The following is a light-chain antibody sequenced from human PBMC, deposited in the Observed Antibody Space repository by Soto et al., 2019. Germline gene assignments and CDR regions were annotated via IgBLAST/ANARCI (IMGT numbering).Light chain of an antibody. CDR1: SSDVGGYDY. CDR2: EVS. J-gene: IGLJ2*01. CDR3: SSYTSSSTPHVV. V-gene: IGLV2-14*01. Sequence: QSALTQPASVSGSPGQSITISCTGTSSDVGGYDYVSWYQLHPGKAPKLMVFEVSNRPSGVSNRFSGSKSGNTASLTISGLQAEDEADYYCSSYTSSSTPHVVFGGGTKVTVL.